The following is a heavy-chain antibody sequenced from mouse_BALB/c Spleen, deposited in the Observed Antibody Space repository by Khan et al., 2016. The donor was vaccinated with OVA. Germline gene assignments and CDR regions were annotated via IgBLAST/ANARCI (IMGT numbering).Heavy chain of an antibody. V-gene: IGHV3-2*02. J-gene: IGHJ2*01. CDR3: ASMNLYYYGSGFEGYYVDY. D-gene: IGHD1-1*01. CDR2: ISYSGDT. Sequence: EVQLQESGPGLVKPSQSLSLTCTVTGYSITSDYAWNWIRQFPGNKLEWMGYISYSGDTAYNPSLKSRISLTRDTSKNQFFLQLNSVTTEDPTTYYCASMNLYYYGSGFEGYYVDYWGQGTTLTVSS. CDR1: GYSITSDYA.